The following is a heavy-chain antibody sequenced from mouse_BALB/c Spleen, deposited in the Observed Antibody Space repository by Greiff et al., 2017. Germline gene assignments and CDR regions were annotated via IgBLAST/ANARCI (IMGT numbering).Heavy chain of an antibody. CDR1: GFTFNTYA. J-gene: IGHJ4*01. CDR3: VRSSSYLYYAMDY. D-gene: IGHD1-1*01. V-gene: IGHV10-1*02. CDR2: IRSKSNNYAT. Sequence: EVKLVESGGGLVQPKGSLKLSCAASGFTFNTYAMNWVRQAPGKGLEWVARIRSKSNNYATYYADSVKDRFTISRDDSQSMLYLQMNNLKTEDTAMYYCVRSSSYLYYAMDYWGQGTSVTVSS.